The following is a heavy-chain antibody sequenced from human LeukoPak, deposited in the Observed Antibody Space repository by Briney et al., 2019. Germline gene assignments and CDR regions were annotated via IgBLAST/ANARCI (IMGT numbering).Heavy chain of an antibody. J-gene: IGHJ4*02. D-gene: IGHD3-22*01. CDR1: GFSLTTSEVG. V-gene: IGHV2-5*02. Sequence: SGPTLVNPTQTLTLTCTFSGFSLTTSEVGVGWIRQPPGKALECLALIYWDDDKRYSPSLKSRLTITKDTSKNQVVLTMTNMDPVDTATYYCAYSWLLLINDFWGQGTLVTVSS. CDR2: IYWDDDK. CDR3: AYSWLLLINDF.